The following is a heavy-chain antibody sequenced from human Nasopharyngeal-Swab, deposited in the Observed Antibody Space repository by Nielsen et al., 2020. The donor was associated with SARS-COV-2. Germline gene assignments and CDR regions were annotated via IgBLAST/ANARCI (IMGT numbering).Heavy chain of an antibody. CDR1: GGTFSSYA. Sequence: SAKVSCKASGGTFSSYAISWVRQAPGQGLEWMGGIIPIFGTANYAQKFQGRVTITADKSTSTAYMELSSLRSEDTAVYYCARVAQRDYYDSSGSDDYWGQGTLVTVSS. V-gene: IGHV1-69*06. D-gene: IGHD3-22*01. J-gene: IGHJ4*02. CDR2: IIPIFGTA. CDR3: ARVAQRDYYDSSGSDDY.